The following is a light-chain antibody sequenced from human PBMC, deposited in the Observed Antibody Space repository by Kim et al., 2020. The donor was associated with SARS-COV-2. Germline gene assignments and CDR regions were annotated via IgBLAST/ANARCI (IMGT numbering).Light chain of an antibody. Sequence: SASVRDRVTITCRASQGIRTYFAWYQQKPGKAPKLLIYAASTLQSGVPSRFSGGGSGTEFTLTISSLQPEDSATYYCQQLNSYPFTFGGGTKVEI. V-gene: IGKV1-9*01. CDR2: AAS. CDR1: QGIRTY. J-gene: IGKJ4*01. CDR3: QQLNSYPFT.